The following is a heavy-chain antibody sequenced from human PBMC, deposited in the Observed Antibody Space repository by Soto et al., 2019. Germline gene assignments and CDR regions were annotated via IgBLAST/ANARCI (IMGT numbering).Heavy chain of an antibody. V-gene: IGHV3-48*01. D-gene: IGHD1-26*01. CDR3: VRDVAWAFDF. J-gene: IGHJ4*02. Sequence: GGSLRLSCAASGFTFAVHSMNWIRQAPGKGLEWVSCSGSTAATYYADSVKGRLTISRDNVENLLYLQMDSLRAEDTAIYYCVRDVAWAFDFWGQGVLVTVSS. CDR1: GFTFAVHS. CDR2: SGSTAAT.